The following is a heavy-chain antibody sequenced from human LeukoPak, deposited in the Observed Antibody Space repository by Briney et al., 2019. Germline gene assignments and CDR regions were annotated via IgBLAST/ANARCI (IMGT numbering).Heavy chain of an antibody. D-gene: IGHD3-22*01. V-gene: IGHV4-39*07. CDR1: GGSISNSNYY. CDR2: ISYSGST. CDR3: ASYTYYYDSSGYSQDAFDI. J-gene: IGHJ3*02. Sequence: SETLSLTCTVSGGSISNSNYYWGWIRQPPGKGLEWIGSISYSGSTYYSPSLKSRVTISIDTSKNHFSLRLSSVTAADAAVYYCASYTYYYDSSGYSQDAFDIWGQGTVVTVSS.